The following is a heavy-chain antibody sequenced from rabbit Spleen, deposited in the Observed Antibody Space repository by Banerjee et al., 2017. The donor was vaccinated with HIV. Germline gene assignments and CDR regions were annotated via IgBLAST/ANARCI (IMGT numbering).Heavy chain of an antibody. CDR1: GFSFSSNW. J-gene: IGHJ3*01. CDR3: ARAIVPWLGLTRLDL. V-gene: IGHV1S45*01. D-gene: IGHD4-1*01. CDR2: INAATGKP. Sequence: LEESGGGLVKPGGTLTLTCTVSGFSFSSNWICWVRQAPGKGLEWIACINAATGKPVYATWANGRFSISRTSSTTVTLQMTSLTAADTATYFCARAIVPWLGLTRLDLWGPGTLVTVS.